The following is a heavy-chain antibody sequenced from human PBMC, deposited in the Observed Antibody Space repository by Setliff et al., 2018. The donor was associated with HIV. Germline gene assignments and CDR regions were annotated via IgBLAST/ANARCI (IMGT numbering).Heavy chain of an antibody. J-gene: IGHJ4*02. Sequence: SETLSLTCTVSGDSISTDYWTWIRQPPGKGLEWIGYIYNSASTSYNPSLKSLVTISVDTSKNQFSLKLSSVTAADTAVYYCARGLSFYDPGGFDYWGQGTLVTVSS. CDR2: IYNSAST. D-gene: IGHD3-22*01. V-gene: IGHV4-4*09. CDR3: ARGLSFYDPGGFDY. CDR1: GDSISTDY.